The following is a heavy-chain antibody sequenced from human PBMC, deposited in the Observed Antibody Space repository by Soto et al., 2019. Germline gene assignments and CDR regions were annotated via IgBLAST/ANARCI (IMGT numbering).Heavy chain of an antibody. J-gene: IGHJ1*01. Sequence: SETLSLTCAVYGGSFSGYYWSWIRQPPGKGLEWIGEINHSGSTNYNPSLKSRVTISVDTSKNQFSLKLSSVTAADTAMYYCARTNVIAAAGSEYFQHWGQGTLVTVSS. CDR2: INHSGST. V-gene: IGHV4-34*01. D-gene: IGHD6-13*01. CDR1: GGSFSGYY. CDR3: ARTNVIAAAGSEYFQH.